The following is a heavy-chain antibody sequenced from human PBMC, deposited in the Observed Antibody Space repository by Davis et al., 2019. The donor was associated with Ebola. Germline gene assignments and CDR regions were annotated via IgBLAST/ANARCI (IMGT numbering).Heavy chain of an antibody. Sequence: GESLKISCAASGFTVSSNYMSWVRQAPGKGLEWVSVIYSGGSTYYADSVKGRFTISRDNAKNSLYLQMNSLRAEDTAVYYCARDSYDFWCGYYYYYYGMDVWGQGTTVTVSS. CDR3: ARDSYDFWCGYYYYYYGMDV. CDR2: IYSGGST. CDR1: GFTVSSNY. V-gene: IGHV3-53*01. J-gene: IGHJ6*02. D-gene: IGHD3-3*01.